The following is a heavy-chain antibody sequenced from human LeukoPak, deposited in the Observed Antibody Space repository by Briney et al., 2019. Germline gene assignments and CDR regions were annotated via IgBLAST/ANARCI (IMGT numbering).Heavy chain of an antibody. CDR3: VKGDVYTSSGLDY. J-gene: IGHJ4*02. V-gene: IGHV3-64D*06. Sequence: GGSQRLSCSASGFSFSSYTMHWVRQAPGKGLEYVSGISSNGVNTYYPDSVKGRFTISRDNSKNTLYLQMSSLRPEDTAVYSCVKGDVYTSSGLDYWGQGTLVSVSS. CDR2: ISSNGVNT. D-gene: IGHD3-16*01. CDR1: GFSFSSYT.